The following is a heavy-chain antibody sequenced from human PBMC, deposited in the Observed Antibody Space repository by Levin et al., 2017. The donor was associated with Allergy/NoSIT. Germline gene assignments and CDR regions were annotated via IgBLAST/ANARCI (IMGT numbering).Heavy chain of an antibody. D-gene: IGHD3-9*01. V-gene: IGHV3-33*01. CDR1: GFTFNSYG. J-gene: IGHJ4*02. CDR2: IWYDGSNK. CDR3: ARERYFASRTPPLDY. Sequence: GGSLRLSCAASGFTFNSYGMHWVRQAPGKGLEWVAVIWYDGSNKYYADSVKGRFTVSRDNSKDTLYLQMNSLRAEDTAVYYCARERYFASRTPPLDYWGQGTLVTVSS.